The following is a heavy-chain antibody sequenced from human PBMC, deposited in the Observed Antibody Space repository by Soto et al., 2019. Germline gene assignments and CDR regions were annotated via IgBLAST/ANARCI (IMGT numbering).Heavy chain of an antibody. CDR1: GFTFSSSG. J-gene: IGHJ4*02. Sequence: GGFLRLSCAASGFTFSSSGMHWVRQAPGKGLEWVAVISYDGSNKYYADSVKGRFTISRDNSKNTLYLQMNSLRAEDTAVYYCAPSESTFLDYWGQGTLVTVSS. D-gene: IGHD3-16*01. V-gene: IGHV3-30-3*01. CDR3: APSESTFLDY. CDR2: ISYDGSNK.